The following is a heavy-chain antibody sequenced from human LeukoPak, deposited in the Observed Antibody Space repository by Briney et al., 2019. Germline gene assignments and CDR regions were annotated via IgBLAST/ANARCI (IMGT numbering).Heavy chain of an antibody. CDR1: GSTFSSNW. CDR3: ARDEYNWNVDAFDI. CDR2: IKEDGREK. V-gene: IGHV3-7*01. Sequence: GGSLRLSCAASGSTFSSNWMSWVRQAQGKGLEWVANIKEDGREKYYVDSVKGRFTISRDNAKNSLYLQMNSLRAEDTAVYYCARDEYNWNVDAFDIWGQGTVVTVSS. J-gene: IGHJ3*02. D-gene: IGHD1-20*01.